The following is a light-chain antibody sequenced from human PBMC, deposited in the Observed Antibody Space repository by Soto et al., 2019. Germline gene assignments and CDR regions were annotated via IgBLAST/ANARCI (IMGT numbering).Light chain of an antibody. Sequence: EIVMTQSPATLSVPPGERVTLSCRASQSVSSNLAWYQQKPGQAPRLLIYGASTRATGIPARFSGSGSGTEFTLTISSLQSEDFAVYYCQQYNNWPPFTFGPGTKVDIK. J-gene: IGKJ3*01. CDR2: GAS. CDR1: QSVSSN. V-gene: IGKV3-15*01. CDR3: QQYNNWPPFT.